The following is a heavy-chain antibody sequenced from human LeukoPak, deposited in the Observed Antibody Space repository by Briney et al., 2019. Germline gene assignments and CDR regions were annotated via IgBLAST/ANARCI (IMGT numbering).Heavy chain of an antibody. D-gene: IGHD3-10*01. J-gene: IGHJ3*01. CDR1: GYTFTSYD. CDR3: ATFPRGRAFDV. V-gene: IGHV1-8*01. Sequence: ASVKVSCKASGYTFTSYDINWVRQATGQGLEWMGWMNPNSGNTAFTQKFQGRVTMTRNISVSTAYMELISLRSGDTAVYYCATFPRGRAFDVWGQGTMVTVSS. CDR2: MNPNSGNT.